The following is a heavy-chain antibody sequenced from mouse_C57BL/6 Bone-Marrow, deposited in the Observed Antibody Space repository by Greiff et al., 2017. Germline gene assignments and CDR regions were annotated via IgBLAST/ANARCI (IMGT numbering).Heavy chain of an antibody. J-gene: IGHJ4*01. Sequence: QVQLQQPGAELVKPGASVKLSCKASGYTFTSYWMQWVKQRPGQGLEWIGEIDPSDSYTNYNQKFKGKATLTVDTSSSTAYMQLSSLTSEDSAVYYCASEYYGSYYCAMDYWGRGNAVTVSA. CDR1: GYTFTSYW. V-gene: IGHV1-50*01. CDR3: ASEYYGSYYCAMDY. D-gene: IGHD1-1*01. CDR2: IDPSDSYT.